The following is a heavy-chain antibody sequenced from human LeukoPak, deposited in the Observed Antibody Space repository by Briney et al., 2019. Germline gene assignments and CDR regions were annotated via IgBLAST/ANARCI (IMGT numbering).Heavy chain of an antibody. CDR3: ARALKPNRYCSSTSCYRGRAYYYYYMDV. CDR2: IYYSGST. Sequence: SETLSLTCAVSGGSISSSNWWSWVRQPPGKGLEGIGYIYYSGSTNYNPSLKIRVTISVDTSKDQFSLKLSSVTAADTAVYYCARALKPNRYCSSTSCYRGRAYYYYYMDVWGKGTTVTVSS. D-gene: IGHD2-2*02. J-gene: IGHJ6*03. CDR1: GGSISSSNW. V-gene: IGHV4-4*02.